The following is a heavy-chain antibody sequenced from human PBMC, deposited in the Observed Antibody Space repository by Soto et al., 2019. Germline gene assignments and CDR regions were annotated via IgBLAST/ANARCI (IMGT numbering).Heavy chain of an antibody. CDR2: ISGSGGST. D-gene: IGHD3-9*01. Sequence: GGSLRLSCAASGFTFSSYAMSWVRQAPGKGLEWVSAISGSGGSTYYADSVKGRFTISRDNSKNTLYLQMNSLRAEDTAVYYCAKEVLRYFDWLLSSAEIDYWGQGTLVTVSS. V-gene: IGHV3-23*01. CDR1: GFTFSSYA. J-gene: IGHJ4*02. CDR3: AKEVLRYFDWLLSSAEIDY.